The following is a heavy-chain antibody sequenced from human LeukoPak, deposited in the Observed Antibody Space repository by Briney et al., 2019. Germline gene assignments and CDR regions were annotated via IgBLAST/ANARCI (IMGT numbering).Heavy chain of an antibody. V-gene: IGHV4-4*02. D-gene: IGHD3-10*01. CDR3: ARALQHYFDSGGSDY. CDR2: IYHSGST. CDR1: GFTFSSYSM. J-gene: IGHJ4*02. Sequence: GSLRLSCAASGFTFSSYSMNWVRQTPGKGLEWIGEIYHSGSTNYNPSLKSRVTISVDNSKNQFSLKLSSVTAADTAVYYCARALQHYFDSGGSDYWGQGTLVTVSS.